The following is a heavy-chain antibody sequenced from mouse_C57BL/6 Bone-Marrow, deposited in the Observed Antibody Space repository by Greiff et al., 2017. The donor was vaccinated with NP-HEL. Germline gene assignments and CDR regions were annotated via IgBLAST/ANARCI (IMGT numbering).Heavy chain of an antibody. Sequence: VQLQQSGSELRSPGSSVKLSCKDFDSEVFPIAYMCWVRQKPGHGFEWIGGILPSIGRTFYGEKCEDKATLDADTLSNTAYLELNSLTSEDSAVYYCARGYYGSCLDDWGQGTTLTVSS. CDR3: ARGYYGSCLDD. J-gene: IGHJ2*01. CDR2: ILPSIGRT. V-gene: IGHV15-2*01. CDR1: DSEVFPIAY. D-gene: IGHD1-1*01.